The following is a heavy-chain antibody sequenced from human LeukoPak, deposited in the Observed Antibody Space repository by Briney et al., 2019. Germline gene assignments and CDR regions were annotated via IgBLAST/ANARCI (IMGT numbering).Heavy chain of an antibody. D-gene: IGHD1-26*01. Sequence: PGGSRKLSCAASGFNFKLSAMTWVRQAPGKGLEWVSAIGGTGDATYYADSVKGRLVISRDNSRNTLYLQMDSLRVEDTATYYCARDRGPFVGIDNNWFDPWGQGTLVIVSS. CDR1: GFNFKLSA. V-gene: IGHV3-23*01. J-gene: IGHJ5*02. CDR3: ARDRGPFVGIDNNWFDP. CDR2: IGGTGDAT.